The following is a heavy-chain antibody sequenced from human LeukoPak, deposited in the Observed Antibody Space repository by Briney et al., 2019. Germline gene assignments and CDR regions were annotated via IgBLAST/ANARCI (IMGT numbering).Heavy chain of an antibody. CDR1: GGTFSSYA. CDR2: IIPIFGTA. V-gene: IGHV1-69*05. J-gene: IGHJ4*02. Sequence: ASVKVSCKASGGTFSSYAISWVRQAPGQGLEWMGGIIPIFGTANYAQKFQGRGTISTDESTSTAYMELSSLRSEDTAVYYCAREPVWFGELYWGQGPWSPSPQ. CDR3: AREPVWFGELY. D-gene: IGHD3-10*01.